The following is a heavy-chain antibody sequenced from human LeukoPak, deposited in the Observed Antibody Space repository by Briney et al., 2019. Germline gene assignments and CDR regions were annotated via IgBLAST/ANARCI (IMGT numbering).Heavy chain of an antibody. J-gene: IGHJ4*02. CDR1: GGSISSSSYH. Sequence: PSETLSLTCTVSGGSISSSSYHWGWIRQPPGKGLEWIGCIYYSGSTYYNPSLKSRVTMSVDTSKNHFSLKLISVTTADTAVYYCASHRHNGGHHFWGQGTLVTVSS. CDR3: ASHRHNGGHHF. D-gene: IGHD3-16*01. V-gene: IGHV4-39*02. CDR2: IYYSGST.